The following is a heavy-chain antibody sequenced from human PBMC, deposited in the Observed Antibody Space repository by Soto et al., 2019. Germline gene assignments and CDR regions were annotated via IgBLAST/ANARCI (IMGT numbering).Heavy chain of an antibody. Sequence: SETLSLTCTVSGGNVRSGGYYWSWIRQPPGKGLEWIGYIYYSGSTNYNPSLKSRVTISVDTSKNQFSLKLSSVTAADTAVYYCARLYYDFWSGYYLFDYWGQGTLVTVSS. V-gene: IGHV4-61*08. J-gene: IGHJ4*02. D-gene: IGHD3-3*01. CDR3: ARLYYDFWSGYYLFDY. CDR2: IYYSGST. CDR1: GGNVRSGGYY.